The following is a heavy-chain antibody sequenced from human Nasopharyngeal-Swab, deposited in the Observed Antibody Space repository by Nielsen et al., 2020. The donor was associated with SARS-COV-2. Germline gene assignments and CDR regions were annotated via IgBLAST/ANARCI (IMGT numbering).Heavy chain of an antibody. Sequence: GGSLRLSCAASGFTFSSYAISWVRQAPGKGLEWVSVISGSDYTTYYADSVKGRFTISRDNSKNTVNLQMNSLRVEDTAIYYCAKDRDSGDDSDDYYHYYG. J-gene: IGHJ6*01. D-gene: IGHD5-12*01. CDR1: GFTFSSYA. V-gene: IGHV3-23*01. CDR2: ISGSDYTT. CDR3: AKDRDSGDDSDDYYHYYG.